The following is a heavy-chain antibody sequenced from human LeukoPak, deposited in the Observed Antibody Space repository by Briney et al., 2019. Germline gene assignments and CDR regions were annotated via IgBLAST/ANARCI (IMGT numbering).Heavy chain of an antibody. D-gene: IGHD6-19*01. CDR1: GFSISNYG. CDR3: ARDAAVAGRTVTAGPCDY. Sequence: GGSLRLSCAGSGFSISNYGMSWVRQAPGKGLEWVANIKQDGSEKYYVDSVKGRFTISRDNAKNSLYLQMNSLRAEDTAVYYCARDAAVAGRTVTAGPCDYWGQGTLVTVSS. CDR2: IKQDGSEK. V-gene: IGHV3-7*05. J-gene: IGHJ4*02.